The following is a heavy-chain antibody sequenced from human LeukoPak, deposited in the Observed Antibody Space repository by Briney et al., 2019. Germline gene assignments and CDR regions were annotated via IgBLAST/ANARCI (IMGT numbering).Heavy chain of an antibody. Sequence: ASVKVSCKASGYTFTSYDINWVRQATGRGLEWMGWMNPNSGNTGYAQKFQGRVTITRNSSISTAYMGLSSLRSEDTAVYYCARVKPWDGYNPYYLDYWGQGTLVTVSS. CDR2: MNPNSGNT. V-gene: IGHV1-8*03. J-gene: IGHJ4*02. CDR1: GYTFTSYD. D-gene: IGHD5-24*01. CDR3: ARVKPWDGYNPYYLDY.